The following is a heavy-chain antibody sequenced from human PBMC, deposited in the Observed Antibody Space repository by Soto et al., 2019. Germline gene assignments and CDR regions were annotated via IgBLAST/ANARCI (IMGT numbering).Heavy chain of an antibody. V-gene: IGHV1-2*02. CDR2: INPNSGGT. Sequence: QVQLVQSGAEVKKPGASVKVSCKASGYTFTGYYMHWVRQAPGQGLEWMGWINPNSGGTNYAQKFQGRVTMTRDTSISTAYMELSRLRSDDTAVYYCARGPFITMIVVVIPQLDPWGQGTLVTVSS. J-gene: IGHJ5*02. CDR3: ARGPFITMIVVVIPQLDP. D-gene: IGHD3-22*01. CDR1: GYTFTGYY.